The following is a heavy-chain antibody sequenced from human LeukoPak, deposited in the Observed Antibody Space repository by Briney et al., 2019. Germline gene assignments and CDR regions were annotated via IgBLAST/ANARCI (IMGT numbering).Heavy chain of an antibody. CDR1: GFNFIDYS. CDR3: ARDHRYAFDN. D-gene: IGHD5-12*01. CDR2: IGISSGNT. J-gene: IGHJ4*01. Sequence: GGSLRLSCAASGFNFIDYSMNWVRQTPGKGLEWISYIGISSGNTKYADSVKGRFTISRDKARNSLYLQMNSLRVEDTAVYYCARDHRYAFDNWGHGTLVTVSS. V-gene: IGHV3-48*01.